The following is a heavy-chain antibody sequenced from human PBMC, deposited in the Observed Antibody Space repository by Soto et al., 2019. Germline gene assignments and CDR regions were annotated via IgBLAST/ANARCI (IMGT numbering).Heavy chain of an antibody. CDR2: MNPNSGNT. CDR3: ARERIAVAGNYGMDV. Sequence: GASVKVSCKASGYTFTSYDINWVRQATGQGLEWMGWMNPNSGNTGYAQKFQGRVTMTRNTSISTAYMELSSLRSEDTAVYYCARERIAVAGNYGMDVWGQGTTVTVSS. J-gene: IGHJ6*02. D-gene: IGHD6-19*01. V-gene: IGHV1-8*01. CDR1: GYTFTSYD.